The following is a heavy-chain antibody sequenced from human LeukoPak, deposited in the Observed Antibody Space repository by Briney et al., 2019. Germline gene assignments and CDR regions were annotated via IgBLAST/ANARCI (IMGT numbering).Heavy chain of an antibody. J-gene: IGHJ5*02. CDR3: ARELPYYDILTGYYNNWFDP. CDR2: IYYSGST. D-gene: IGHD3-9*01. CDR1: GGSISSYY. Sequence: SETLSLTCTVSGGSISSYYWSWIRQPPGKGLEWIGYIYYSGSTNYNPSLKSRVTISVDASKNQFSLKLSSVTAADTAVYYCARELPYYDILTGYYNNWFDPWGQGTLVTVSS. V-gene: IGHV4-59*01.